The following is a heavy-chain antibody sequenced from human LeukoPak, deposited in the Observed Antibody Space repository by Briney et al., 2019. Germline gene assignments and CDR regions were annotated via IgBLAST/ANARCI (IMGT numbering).Heavy chain of an antibody. CDR2: VNHRGMT. CDR3: ARDPTSEISVPHYFDD. D-gene: IGHD5/OR15-5a*01. V-gene: IGHV4-34*01. J-gene: IGHJ4*02. CDR1: GGAFSGYH. Sequence: SETLSHTCAVYGGAFSGYHWNWIRQAPGKGLEWIGEVNHRGMTNYNPSLKSRVIISADTSRNQFSLKLDSVTAADTAIYYCARDPTSEISVPHYFDDWGQGTLVTVSS.